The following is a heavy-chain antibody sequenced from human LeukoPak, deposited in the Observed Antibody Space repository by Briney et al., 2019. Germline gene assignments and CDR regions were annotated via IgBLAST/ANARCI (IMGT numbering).Heavy chain of an antibody. CDR1: GYSFTSYW. J-gene: IGHJ4*02. Sequence: GESLKISCEGSGYSFTSYWIAWVRQMPGKGLEWMGIIYPGDSATKYSPSFQGQVTISADKSISTAYLQWSSLKASDTAVYYCARSGGIAAAGTPDYWGQGTLVTVSS. V-gene: IGHV5-51*01. CDR3: ARSGGIAAAGTPDY. CDR2: IYPGDSAT. D-gene: IGHD6-13*01.